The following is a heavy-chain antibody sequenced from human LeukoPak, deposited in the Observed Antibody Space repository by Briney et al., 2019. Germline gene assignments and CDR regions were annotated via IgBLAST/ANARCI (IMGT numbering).Heavy chain of an antibody. D-gene: IGHD6-19*01. CDR2: MNQDGSEK. V-gene: IGHV3-7*03. CDR1: GFTFNSYW. Sequence: GGSLRLSCADSGFTFNSYWMSWVRQAPGKGLEWVANMNQDGSEKYYVDSLKSRFTISRDNAKNSLYLQMNTLRAEDTAVYYCASSRQDKLAVLGYWGQGTLVTVSS. CDR3: ASSRQDKLAVLGY. J-gene: IGHJ4*02.